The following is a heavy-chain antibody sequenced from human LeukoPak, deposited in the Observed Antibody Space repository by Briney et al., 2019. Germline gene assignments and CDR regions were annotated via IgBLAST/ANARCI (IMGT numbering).Heavy chain of an antibody. CDR3: ATRYFDF. V-gene: IGHV1-2*02. Sequence: ASVKVSCKASGGTFSSYAISWVRQAPGQGLEWMGWINPNSGGTNYAQKFQGRVTMTRDTSISTAYMELSRLRSDDTAVYYCATRYFDFWGQGTLVTVSS. CDR2: INPNSGGT. J-gene: IGHJ4*02. CDR1: GGTFSSYA.